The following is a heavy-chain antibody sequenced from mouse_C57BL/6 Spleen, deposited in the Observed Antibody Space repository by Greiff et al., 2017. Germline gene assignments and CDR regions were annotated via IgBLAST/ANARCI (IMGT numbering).Heavy chain of an antibody. J-gene: IGHJ4*01. CDR3: ARESGSRLYAMDY. CDR2: INNDGSST. D-gene: IGHD1-1*01. V-gene: IGHV5-16*01. CDR1: GFTFSDYY. Sequence: EVQLQESEGGLVQPGRSMKLSCTASGFTFSDYYMAWVRQVPEKGLELVANINNDGSSTYYLDSLKSRFIISRDNAKNILYLQMSSLKTEETATYYGARESGSRLYAMDYWGQGTSVTVSS.